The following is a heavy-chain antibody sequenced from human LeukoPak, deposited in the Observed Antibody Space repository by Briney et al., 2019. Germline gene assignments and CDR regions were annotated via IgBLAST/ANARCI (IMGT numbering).Heavy chain of an antibody. D-gene: IGHD3-10*01. CDR1: GFTFTSSA. CDR3: AAGYSGSYYPSFDY. Sequence: GTSVKVSCKASGFTFTSSAVQWVRQARGQRLEWIGWIVVGSGNTNYAQKFQERVTITRDMSTGTAYMELSSLRSEDTAVYYCAAGYSGSYYPSFDYWGQGTLVTVSS. V-gene: IGHV1-58*01. J-gene: IGHJ4*02. CDR2: IVVGSGNT.